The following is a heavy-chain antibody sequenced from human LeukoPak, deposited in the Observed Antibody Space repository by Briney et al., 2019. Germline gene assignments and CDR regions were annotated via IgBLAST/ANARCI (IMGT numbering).Heavy chain of an antibody. CDR3: AKRNYDFWSGYYHD. V-gene: IGHV3-7*01. D-gene: IGHD3-3*01. CDR2: IKQDGSEK. CDR1: GFTFSSYW. J-gene: IGHJ4*02. Sequence: GGSLRLSCAASGFTFSSYWMSWVRQAPGKGLEWVANIKQDGSEKYYVDSVKGRFTISRDNAKNSLYLQMNSLRAGDTAVYYCAKRNYDFWSGYYHDWGQGTLVTVSS.